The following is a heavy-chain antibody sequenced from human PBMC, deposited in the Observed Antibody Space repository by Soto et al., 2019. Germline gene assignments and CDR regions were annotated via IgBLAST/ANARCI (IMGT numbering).Heavy chain of an antibody. V-gene: IGHV4-39*01. J-gene: IGHJ4*02. Sequence: PSETMSLPCAVAGGSISNRGYSWSLIRKPPGKGLEWIGSIYYTGSTYYNPSLKSRVTISVDTSKNQFSLKLSSVTAADTAVYYCAAYYYDSSGYYGHWGQGSLVTVSS. CDR2: IYYTGST. CDR1: GGSISNRGYS. D-gene: IGHD3-22*01. CDR3: AAYYYDSSGYYGH.